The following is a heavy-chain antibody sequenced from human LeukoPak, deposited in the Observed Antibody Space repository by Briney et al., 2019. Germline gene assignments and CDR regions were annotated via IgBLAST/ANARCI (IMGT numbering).Heavy chain of an antibody. CDR1: GFSFSSYW. D-gene: IGHD6-13*01. CDR2: IKQEGSAR. J-gene: IGHJ4*02. V-gene: IGHV3-7*01. CDR3: ARGAEGIAATDSNFDY. Sequence: QPGGSLRLSCVASGFSFSSYWMSWVRQTPGKGLEWVANIKQEGSARYYVDSVTGRFTISRDNAKNSLYLQMNSLRAEDTAVYYCARGAEGIAATDSNFDYWGQGTLVTVSS.